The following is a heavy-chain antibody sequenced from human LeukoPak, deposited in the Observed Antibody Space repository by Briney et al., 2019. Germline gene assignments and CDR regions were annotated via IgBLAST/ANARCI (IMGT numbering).Heavy chain of an antibody. CDR1: GGSISRYY. V-gene: IGHV4-59*08. CDR2: IYYSGST. CDR3: ARHLYTGTYYYYGMDV. Sequence: SETLSLTSTVSGGSISRYYWSWIRQPPGKGLEWIGYIYYSGSTNYNPSLKSRVTISVDTSKNQFSLKLSSVTAADTAVYYCARHLYTGTYYYYGMDVWGQGTTVTVSS. J-gene: IGHJ6*02. D-gene: IGHD1-7*01.